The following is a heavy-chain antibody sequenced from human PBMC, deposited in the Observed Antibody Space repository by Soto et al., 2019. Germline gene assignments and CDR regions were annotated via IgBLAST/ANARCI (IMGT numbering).Heavy chain of an antibody. CDR2: VYYNWGS. CDR1: GGSIDGYN. J-gene: IGHJ6*02. Sequence: QVQLQESGPGLVKPSETLSLTCTVSGGSIDGYNCAWIRQPPGKSLEWVGYVYYNWGSRYNHSLESRVTLSMDTSKSQFSLQLRSVTAADTAVYYCVRQGIGNLHGLVDVWGRGTTVTVSS. V-gene: IGHV4-59*08. CDR3: VRQGIGNLHGLVDV. D-gene: IGHD3-10*01.